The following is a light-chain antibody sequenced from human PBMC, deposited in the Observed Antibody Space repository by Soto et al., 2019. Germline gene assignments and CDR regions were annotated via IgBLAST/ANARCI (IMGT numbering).Light chain of an antibody. V-gene: IGLV2-14*01. CDR2: EVS. CDR3: RSYASSRTPVV. CDR1: SSDVGGYNY. J-gene: IGLJ2*01. Sequence: QSALTQPASVSGSPGQSITISCTGTSSDVGGYNYVSWYQQHPGKAPKLIIYEVSNRPSGVPNRFSGSKSGNTASLTISGLQAEDEADYYCRSYASSRTPVVFGGGTKLTVL.